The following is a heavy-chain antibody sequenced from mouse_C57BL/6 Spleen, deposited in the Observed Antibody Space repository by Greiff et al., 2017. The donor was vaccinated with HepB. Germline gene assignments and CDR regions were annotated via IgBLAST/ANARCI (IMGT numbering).Heavy chain of an antibody. Sequence: EVKVVESGEGLVKPGGSLKLSCAASGFTFSSYAMSWVRQTPEKRLEWVAYISSGGDYIYYADTVKGRFTISRDNARNTLYLQMSSLKSEDTAMYYCTREGGDFDYWGQGTTLTVSS. D-gene: IGHD3-3*01. CDR2: ISSGGDYI. CDR1: GFTFSSYA. J-gene: IGHJ2*01. V-gene: IGHV5-9-1*02. CDR3: TREGGDFDY.